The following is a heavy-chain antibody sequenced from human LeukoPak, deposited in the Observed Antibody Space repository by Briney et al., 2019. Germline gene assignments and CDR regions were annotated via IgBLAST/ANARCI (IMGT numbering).Heavy chain of an antibody. Sequence: GGSLRLSCAASGFTFSSYGMSWVRQAPGKGLEWVSAISGSGGSTYYADSVKGRFTISRDNSKNTLYLQMNSLRAEDTAVYYCARDFDSSGYYYAFDIWGQGTMVTVSS. CDR2: ISGSGGST. CDR1: GFTFSSYG. V-gene: IGHV3-23*01. D-gene: IGHD3-22*01. CDR3: ARDFDSSGYYYAFDI. J-gene: IGHJ3*02.